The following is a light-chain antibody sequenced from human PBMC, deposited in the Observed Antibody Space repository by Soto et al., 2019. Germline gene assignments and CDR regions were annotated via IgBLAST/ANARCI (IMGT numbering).Light chain of an antibody. V-gene: IGLV1-40*01. CDR1: SSNIGAGYV. Sequence: QSVLTQPPSASGAPGQRVTISCTGSSSNIGAGYVYWYQQLPGTAPKLLIYGNSNRPSGVPDRFSGSKSGTSASLAITGLQAEDEADYYCQSYDSSLSGSVFGGGTQLTVL. CDR3: QSYDSSLSGSV. J-gene: IGLJ3*02. CDR2: GNS.